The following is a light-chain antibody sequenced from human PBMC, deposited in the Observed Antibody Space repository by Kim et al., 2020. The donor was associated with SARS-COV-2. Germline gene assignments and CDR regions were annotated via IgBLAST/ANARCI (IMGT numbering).Light chain of an antibody. Sequence: DIQLTQSPSFLSASVGDRVTITCRTSQGIISYLAWYQQKPGEPPKLLIYTASTLQSGVPSRFSGSGSGTEFTLTVSSLQPEDFATYFCQQLNNYPWTFGQGTKVDIK. CDR3: QQLNNYPWT. V-gene: IGKV1-9*01. CDR2: TAS. CDR1: QGIISY. J-gene: IGKJ1*01.